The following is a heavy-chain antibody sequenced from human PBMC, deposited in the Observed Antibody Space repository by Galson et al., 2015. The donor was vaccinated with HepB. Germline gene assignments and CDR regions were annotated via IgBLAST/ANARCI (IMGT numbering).Heavy chain of an antibody. D-gene: IGHD5-12*01. Sequence: QSGAEVKKPGESLKISCRTSGYRFTNFWICWVRQMPGKGLEWMGIIYPGDSTTTYSPSFQGQVAISADKSITTAYLQWSSLRASDTANYYCARGLAVATLSAFDIWGQGTMVTVSS. V-gene: IGHV5-51*01. J-gene: IGHJ3*02. CDR3: ARGLAVATLSAFDI. CDR1: GYRFTNFW. CDR2: IYPGDSTT.